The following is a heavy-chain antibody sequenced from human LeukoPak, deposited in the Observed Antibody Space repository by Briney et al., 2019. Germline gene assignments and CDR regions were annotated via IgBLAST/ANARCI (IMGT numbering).Heavy chain of an antibody. CDR1: GGTFSSYA. Sequence: GASVKVSCKASGGTFSSYAISWVRQAPGQGLEWMGGIIPIFGTANYAQKFQGRVTITADESTSTAYMELSSLRSEDTAVYYCARRPGQLPHRGEKARATYYYDSSGYYPLYYWGRRTLVTVSS. V-gene: IGHV1-69*13. D-gene: IGHD3-22*01. CDR3: ARRPGQLPHRGEKARATYYYDSSGYYPLYY. J-gene: IGHJ4*02. CDR2: IIPIFGTA.